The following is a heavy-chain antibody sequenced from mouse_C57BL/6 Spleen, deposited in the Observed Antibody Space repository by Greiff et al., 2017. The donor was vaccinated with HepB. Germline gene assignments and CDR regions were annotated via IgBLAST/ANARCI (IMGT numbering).Heavy chain of an antibody. CDR2: IDPENGDT. CDR3: TTGGYGSSFYAMDY. Sequence: VQLKESGAELVRPGASVKLSCTASGFNIKDDYMHWVKQRPEQGLEWIGWIDPENGDTEYASKFQGKATITADTSSNTAYLQLSSLTSEDTAVYYCTTGGYGSSFYAMDYWGQGTSVTVSS. D-gene: IGHD1-1*01. J-gene: IGHJ4*01. V-gene: IGHV14-4*01. CDR1: GFNIKDDY.